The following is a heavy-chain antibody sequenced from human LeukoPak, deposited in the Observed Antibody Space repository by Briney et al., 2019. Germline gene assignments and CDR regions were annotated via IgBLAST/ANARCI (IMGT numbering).Heavy chain of an antibody. J-gene: IGHJ4*02. CDR3: ASGGPDQWEVMSGSFDS. D-gene: IGHD1-26*01. V-gene: IGHV3-21*01. CDR2: TVGGGSPNT. Sequence: PGGSLRLSCAASGFYFANYAMSWVRQAPGKGLEWVSATVGGGSPNTYHADSVKGRFTISRDNAKRSLYLQMNSLRGEDTAVYYCASGGPDQWEVMSGSFDSWGQGTLVTVSS. CDR1: GFYFANYA.